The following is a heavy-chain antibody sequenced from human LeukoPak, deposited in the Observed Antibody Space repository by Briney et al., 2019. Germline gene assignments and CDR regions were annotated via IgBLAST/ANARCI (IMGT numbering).Heavy chain of an antibody. CDR2: LNPNSGNT. J-gene: IGHJ3*02. CDR3: ARRVGYAAFDI. V-gene: IGHV1-8*03. D-gene: IGHD3-16*01. Sequence: ASVKVSCKASGYTFTSHDINWVRQATGQGLEWMGWLNPNSGNTGYAQKFQDRVTITRNTSISTAYMELSSLRSEDTAVYYCARRVGYAAFDIWGQGTMVTASS. CDR1: GYTFTSHD.